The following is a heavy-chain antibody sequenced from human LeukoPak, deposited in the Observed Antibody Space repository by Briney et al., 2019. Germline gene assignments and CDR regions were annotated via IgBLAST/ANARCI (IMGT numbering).Heavy chain of an antibody. CDR2: IKSKTDGGTT. V-gene: IGHV3-15*01. D-gene: IGHD3-10*01. J-gene: IGHJ5*02. CDR1: GFTFSSYA. CDR3: AKDRNSFGELWNWFDP. Sequence: GGSLRLSCAASGFTFSSYAMSWVRQAPGKGLEWVGRIKSKTDGGTTDYAAPVKGRFTISRDDSKNTLYLQMNSLRAEDTAVYYCAKDRNSFGELWNWFDPWGQGTLVTVSS.